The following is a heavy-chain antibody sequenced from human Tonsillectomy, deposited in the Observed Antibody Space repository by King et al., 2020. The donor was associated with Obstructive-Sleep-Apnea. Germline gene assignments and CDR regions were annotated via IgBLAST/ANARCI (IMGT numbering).Heavy chain of an antibody. V-gene: IGHV4-39*07. CDR3: ARYPDGSGRPLVGDAFDI. CDR1: GGSISIKSYY. D-gene: IGHD3-10*01. J-gene: IGHJ3*02. Sequence: QLQESGPRLVKPSETLSLTCTVSGGSISIKSYYWGGIRQPPGKALEGIGNIYYSGSTSYNPSLKSRVTISVDTSKNQFSLKLSSVTAADTAVYYCARYPDGSGRPLVGDAFDIWGQGTMVTVSS. CDR2: IYYSGST.